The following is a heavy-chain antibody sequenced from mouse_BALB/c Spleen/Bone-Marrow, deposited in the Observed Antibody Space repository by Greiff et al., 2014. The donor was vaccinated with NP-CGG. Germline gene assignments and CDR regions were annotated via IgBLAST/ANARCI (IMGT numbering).Heavy chain of an antibody. CDR1: GFTFSSFG. D-gene: IGHD2-4*01. Sequence: EVQRVESGGGLVQPGGSRKLSCAASGFTFSSFGMHWVRQAPEKGLEWVAYISSGSSTIYYADTVKGRFTISRDNPKNTLFLQMTSLRSEDTAMYYCVRDDYDYAMDYWGQGTSVTVSS. CDR2: ISSGSSTI. J-gene: IGHJ4*01. CDR3: VRDDYDYAMDY. V-gene: IGHV5-17*02.